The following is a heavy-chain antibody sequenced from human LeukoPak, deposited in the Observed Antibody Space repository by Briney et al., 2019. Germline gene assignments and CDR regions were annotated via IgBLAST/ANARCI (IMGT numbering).Heavy chain of an antibody. J-gene: IGHJ4*02. D-gene: IGHD4-17*01. V-gene: IGHV3-48*04. CDR3: ARDQDGAGFDS. CDR2: INSGTNNI. CDR1: GFTFKAYS. Sequence: PGGSLRLSCAASGFTFKAYSMNWVRRAPGKGLEWISHINSGTNNIYYADSVKGRFTISRDDAKSSLFLQMHSLRADDTAVYYCARDQDGAGFDSWGQGTLVTVS.